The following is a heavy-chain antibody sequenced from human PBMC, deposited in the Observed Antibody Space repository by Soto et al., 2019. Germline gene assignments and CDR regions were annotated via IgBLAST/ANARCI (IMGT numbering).Heavy chain of an antibody. V-gene: IGHV4-59*01. J-gene: IGHJ5*02. CDR3: ASAGGYSYGNWFDP. Sequence: QVQLQESGPGLVKPSETLSLTCTVSGGSISSYYWSWIRQPPGKGLEWIGYIHYSGSTNYNPSLKCRVSITVDTIKNEFSLKLGCVTVADTFVYYCASAGGYSYGNWFDPWGQGTLVTDSS. CDR1: GGSISSYY. D-gene: IGHD5-18*01. CDR2: IHYSGST.